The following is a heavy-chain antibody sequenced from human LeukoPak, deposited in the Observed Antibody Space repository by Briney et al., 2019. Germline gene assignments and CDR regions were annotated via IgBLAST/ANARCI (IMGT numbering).Heavy chain of an antibody. J-gene: IGHJ3*02. CDR1: GFTFDDYA. CDR3: AKDSRGDIVVVPAENAFDI. CDR2: ISWNSGSI. V-gene: IGHV3-9*01. Sequence: PGRSLRLSCTASGFTFDDYAMHWVRQAPGKGLEWVSGISWNSGSIGYADSVKGRFTISRDNAKNSLYLQMNSLRAEDTALYYCAKDSRGDIVVVPAENAFDIWGQGTMVTVSS. D-gene: IGHD2-2*01.